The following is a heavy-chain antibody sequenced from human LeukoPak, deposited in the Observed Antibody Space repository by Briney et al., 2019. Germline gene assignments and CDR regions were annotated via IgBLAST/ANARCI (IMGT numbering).Heavy chain of an antibody. D-gene: IGHD3-10*01. CDR2: ISSSSSYK. CDR3: ARLAQGSGTYGFDY. J-gene: IGHJ4*02. Sequence: GGSLRLSCAASGFTFSSDSINWVRQAPGKGLEWVSSISSSSSYKYYAESVKGRFTISRDNAKNSLYLQMISLRAEDTAVYYCARLAQGSGTYGFDYWGQGTLVTVSS. CDR1: GFTFSSDS. V-gene: IGHV3-21*01.